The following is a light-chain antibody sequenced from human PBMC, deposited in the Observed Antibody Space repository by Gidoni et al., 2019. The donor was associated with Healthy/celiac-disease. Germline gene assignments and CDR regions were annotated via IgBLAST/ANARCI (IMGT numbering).Light chain of an antibody. CDR3: QQRSNWPPLT. CDR1: QSVSSY. Sequence: EILLTQSSATLSLSPGERATLSCRASQSVSSYLSWYQQKPGQAPRLLIYDASNRATGFPARFSGSGSGTDFTLTISSLEPEDFAVYYCQQRSNWPPLTFGGGTKVEIK. V-gene: IGKV3-11*01. CDR2: DAS. J-gene: IGKJ4*01.